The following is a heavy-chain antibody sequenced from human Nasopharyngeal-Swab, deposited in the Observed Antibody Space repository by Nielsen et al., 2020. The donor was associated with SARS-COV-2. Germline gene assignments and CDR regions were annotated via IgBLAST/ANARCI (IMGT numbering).Heavy chain of an antibody. V-gene: IGHV4-39*07. CDR3: ARISGWSGYYLYYYYYMDV. CDR2: IYYSGST. CDR1: GGPISSSSYY. D-gene: IGHD3-3*01. Sequence: SETLSLTCTVSGGPISSSSYYWGWIRQPPGKGLEWIGSIYYSGSTYYNPSLKSRVTISVDTSKNQFSLKLSSVTAADTAVYYCARISGWSGYYLYYYYYMDVWGKGTTVTVSS. J-gene: IGHJ6*03.